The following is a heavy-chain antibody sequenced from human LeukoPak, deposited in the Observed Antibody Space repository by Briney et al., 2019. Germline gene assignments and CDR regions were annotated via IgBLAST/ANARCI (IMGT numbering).Heavy chain of an antibody. CDR3: ARFVTLPGPRLFDY. Sequence: PSETLSLTCTVSGGSISGYFWSWIRQPAAKGLEWIGRIYSSGSTKYNPSLHSRVTMSVDTSKNQFSLKLSSVTAADTAVYYCARFVTLPGPRLFDYWGQGTLVTVSS. J-gene: IGHJ4*02. V-gene: IGHV4-4*07. CDR1: GGSISGYF. D-gene: IGHD2/OR15-2a*01. CDR2: IYSSGST.